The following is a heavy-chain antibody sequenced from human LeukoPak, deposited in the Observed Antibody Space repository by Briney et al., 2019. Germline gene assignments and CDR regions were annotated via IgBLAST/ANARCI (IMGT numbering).Heavy chain of an antibody. J-gene: IGHJ5*02. D-gene: IGHD3-10*01. CDR3: ARDTHTMVRGVGFAP. CDR1: GGSISSYY. Sequence: SETLSLTCTVSGGSISSYYWSWIRQPPGKGLEWIGYIYYSGSTNYNPSLKSRVTISVDTSKNQFSLKLSSVTAADTAVYYCARDTHTMVRGVGFAPLGQGNLVDVSS. CDR2: IYYSGST. V-gene: IGHV4-59*01.